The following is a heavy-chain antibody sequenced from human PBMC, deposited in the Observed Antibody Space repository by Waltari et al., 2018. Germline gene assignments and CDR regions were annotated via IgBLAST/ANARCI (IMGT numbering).Heavy chain of an antibody. Sequence: QLHLQESGPGLVKPSETLSLTCSVSGGSITSSRHYWGWIRQPPGKGLEWTGTSSHSGHTYYNPSIRSRVAISLVTSKNQYSLKLNSVTAADTAVYYCATYVGASVGTAAFDVWGQGTMVTASS. V-gene: IGHV4-39*01. CDR2: SSHSGHT. D-gene: IGHD3-10*02. CDR3: ATYVGASVGTAAFDV. CDR1: GGSITSSRHY. J-gene: IGHJ3*01.